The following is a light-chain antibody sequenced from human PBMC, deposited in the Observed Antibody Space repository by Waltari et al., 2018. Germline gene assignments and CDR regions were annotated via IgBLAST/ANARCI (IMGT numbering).Light chain of an antibody. Sequence: EIVMTQSPATLSVSPGERATLPCRASQSFSSNSAWYQQKPGQAPRLLIYGASTRATGIPARFSGSGSGTEFTLTISSLQSEDFAVYYCQQYNNWPLTFGQGTKLEIK. V-gene: IGKV3-15*01. CDR2: GAS. J-gene: IGKJ2*01. CDR1: QSFSSN. CDR3: QQYNNWPLT.